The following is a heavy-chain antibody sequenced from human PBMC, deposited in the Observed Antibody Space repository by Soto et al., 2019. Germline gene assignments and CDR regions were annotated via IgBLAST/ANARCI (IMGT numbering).Heavy chain of an antibody. J-gene: IGHJ4*02. V-gene: IGHV4-31*03. CDR1: GGSISSGGYY. Sequence: QVQLQESGPGLVKPSQTLSLTCTVSGGSISSGGYYWSWIRQHPGKGLEWIGYIYYSGSTYYNPCLKSRVTIAVDTSKNQYSLKLSSVTAADTAVYYCARGRPYCSGGSCYSLDFDYWGQGTLVTVSS. D-gene: IGHD2-15*01. CDR2: IYYSGST. CDR3: ARGRPYCSGGSCYSLDFDY.